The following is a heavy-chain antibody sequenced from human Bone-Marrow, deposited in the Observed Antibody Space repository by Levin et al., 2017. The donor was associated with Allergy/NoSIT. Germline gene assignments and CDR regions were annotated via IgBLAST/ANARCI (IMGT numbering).Heavy chain of an antibody. Sequence: QPGGSLRLSCAASGFTFNNFGMHWVRQAPGKGLEWVAVISHDGTDKYYGDSVKGRFTVSRDNSKNTIYLQMNSLRPEDTAVYFCAKDRADIEVVVAATGFYFGMDVWGHGTTVTVSS. D-gene: IGHD2-15*01. CDR3: AKDRADIEVVVAATGFYFGMDV. J-gene: IGHJ6*02. V-gene: IGHV3-30*18. CDR1: GFTFNNFG. CDR2: ISHDGTDK.